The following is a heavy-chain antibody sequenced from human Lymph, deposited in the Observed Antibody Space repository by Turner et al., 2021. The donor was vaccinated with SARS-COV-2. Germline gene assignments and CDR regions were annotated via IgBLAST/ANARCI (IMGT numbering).Heavy chain of an antibody. V-gene: IGHV3-30*04. CDR3: ARDRDSSGWVDY. D-gene: IGHD3-22*01. J-gene: IGHJ4*02. CDR1: ALIFSSHA. CDR2: RSYDGSDK. Sequence: VQLVVSGGGVVQPAWSLRRSCAASALIFSSHAMHWVRQAPGKGLEWVAFRSYDGSDKYYADYVKGRFTFSRDNSKNTLYLQMNSLRDEDTAVYYCARDRDSSGWVDYWGQGTLVTVSS.